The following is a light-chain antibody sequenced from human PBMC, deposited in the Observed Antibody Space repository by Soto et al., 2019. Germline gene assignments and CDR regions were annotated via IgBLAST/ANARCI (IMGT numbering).Light chain of an antibody. V-gene: IGKV3-20*01. CDR3: QQYGSSPLT. CDR2: GAS. CDR1: QSVSSN. J-gene: IGKJ4*01. Sequence: EIVMTQSPATLSVSPGERATLSCRASQSVSSNLTWYQQKPGQAPRLLIYGASRRATGIPERFSGRGSGTDCTLTIKRLEPEDFAVYFCQQYGSSPLTFGGGTKVDIK.